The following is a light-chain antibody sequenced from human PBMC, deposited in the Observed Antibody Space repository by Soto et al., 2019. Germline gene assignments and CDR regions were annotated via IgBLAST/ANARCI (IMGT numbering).Light chain of an antibody. J-gene: IGKJ2*01. CDR1: QSISSW. CDR3: QQYNSYQYT. V-gene: IGKV1-5*03. CDR2: KAS. Sequence: DIQMTQSPSTLSASVGDRVTITCRASQSISSWLAWYQQKPGKAPKLLIYKASSLEGGIPSRFSGSGSETEFTLTISSRQPEDFATYYCQQYNSYQYTFGQGTKLEIK.